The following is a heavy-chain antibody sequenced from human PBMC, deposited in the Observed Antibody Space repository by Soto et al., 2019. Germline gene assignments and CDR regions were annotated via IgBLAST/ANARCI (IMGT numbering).Heavy chain of an antibody. CDR2: ISSNSNYK. J-gene: IGHJ4*02. Sequence: GWSLRLSCASCVFSFMDYYMGWIRQAPGKGLEWISYISSNSNYKNHADSVRGRFTISRDNAKNSLYLQMNGLRAEETAVYYCARATGYYHTSGSDSWGQGTLVTVSS. CDR1: VFSFMDYY. D-gene: IGHD3-22*01. V-gene: IGHV3-11*06. CDR3: ARATGYYHTSGSDS.